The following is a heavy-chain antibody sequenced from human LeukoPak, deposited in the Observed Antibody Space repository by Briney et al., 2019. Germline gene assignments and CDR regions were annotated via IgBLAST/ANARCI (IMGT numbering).Heavy chain of an antibody. CDR2: ISSSASTI. D-gene: IGHD6-13*01. CDR1: GFTFSSYE. CDR3: ASHAVEYSSSWYSGYFDY. V-gene: IGHV3-48*03. Sequence: GGSLRLSCAASGFTFSSYEMNWVRQAPGKGLEWVSYISSSASTIYYADSVKGRFTISRDNAKNSLYLQMNSLRAEDTAVYYCASHAVEYSSSWYSGYFDYWCQGTLVTVSS. J-gene: IGHJ4*02.